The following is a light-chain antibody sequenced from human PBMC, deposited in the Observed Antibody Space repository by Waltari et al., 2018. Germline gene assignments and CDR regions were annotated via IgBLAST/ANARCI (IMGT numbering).Light chain of an antibody. CDR3: ASWDDSLNGHWV. V-gene: IGLV1-44*01. J-gene: IGLJ3*02. Sequence: SILTQPPSASGTPGQRVTISCSGTSPNLGNNAVNWYQQVPGTAPKLLIYRKDLRPSGVPDRFSASKSGTSASLAISGLQSEDEAEYYCASWDDSLNGHWVFGGGTMVTVL. CDR2: RKD. CDR1: SPNLGNNA.